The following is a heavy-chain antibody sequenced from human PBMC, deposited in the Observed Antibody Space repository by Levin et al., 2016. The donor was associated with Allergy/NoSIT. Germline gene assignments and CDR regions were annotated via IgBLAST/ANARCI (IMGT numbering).Heavy chain of an antibody. CDR1: EFTFGSYV. CDR2: IAHDGVNK. CDR3: ATEYCSGATCQSEFEY. Sequence: GESLKISCTASEFTFGSYVMHWVRQAPGKGLEWVADIAHDGVNKYYADSMKGRFTISRDNSKNTLYLQINSLRAEDTAIYYCATEYCSGATCQSEFEYWGQGTLVTVSS. J-gene: IGHJ4*02. V-gene: IGHV3-30*03. D-gene: IGHD2-15*01.